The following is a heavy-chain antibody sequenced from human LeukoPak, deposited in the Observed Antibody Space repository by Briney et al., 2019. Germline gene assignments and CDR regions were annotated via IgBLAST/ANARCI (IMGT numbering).Heavy chain of an antibody. CDR1: GFTFSGAA. V-gene: IGHV3-23*01. D-gene: IGHD1-26*01. Sequence: PGGSLRLSCAVSGFTFSGAAMSWVRQAPGKGLEWVSLISSSGSNTYYADSVKGRFTISRDDSKNTLCLQMNSLRAEDTAVYYCAKMDSGSYYDRVDYWGQGTLVTVSS. J-gene: IGHJ4*02. CDR2: ISSSGSNT. CDR3: AKMDSGSYYDRVDY.